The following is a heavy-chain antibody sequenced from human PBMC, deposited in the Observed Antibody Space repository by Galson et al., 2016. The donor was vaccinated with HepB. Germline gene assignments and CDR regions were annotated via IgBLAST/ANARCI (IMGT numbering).Heavy chain of an antibody. CDR1: GITFSSFA. Sequence: SLRLSCAASGITFSSFAMSWVRQAAGKGLEWVSTIRYIDSSNDSPYYADSVKGRFTISRDNSKNMLYLQMNSLRAEDTAVYYCASRHSGWYYFDYWGQGTLVTVSS. V-gene: IGHV3-23*01. J-gene: IGHJ4*02. D-gene: IGHD6-19*01. CDR3: ASRHSGWYYFDY. CDR2: IRYIDSSNDSP.